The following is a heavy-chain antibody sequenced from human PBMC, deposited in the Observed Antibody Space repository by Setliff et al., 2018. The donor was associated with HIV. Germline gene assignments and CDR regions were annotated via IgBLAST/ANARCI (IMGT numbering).Heavy chain of an antibody. CDR3: ARYSSGGIDY. J-gene: IGHJ4*02. CDR1: GGSISSHY. CDR2: IHYSGST. Sequence: SETLSLTCTVSGGSISSHYWSWIRQPPGKGLEWIGSIHYSGSTNYNPSLKSRVTISVDTSKNQFSLKLSSVTAADTAVYYCARYSSGGIDYWGQGTLVTVSS. V-gene: IGHV4-59*11. D-gene: IGHD6-19*01.